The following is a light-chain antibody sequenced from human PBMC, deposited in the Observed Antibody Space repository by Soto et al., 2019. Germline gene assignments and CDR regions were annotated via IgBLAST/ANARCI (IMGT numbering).Light chain of an antibody. CDR2: LNSDGSH. J-gene: IGLJ3*02. Sequence: QPVLTQSPSASTSLGAPVKLTCTLSSGHSSYAIAWHQQQPEKGPRYLMKLNSDGSHSKGDGIPDRFSGSSSGAERYLTISSLQSEDEADYYCQTWGTGIPWVFGGGTKLTVL. CDR1: SGHSSYA. V-gene: IGLV4-69*01. CDR3: QTWGTGIPWV.